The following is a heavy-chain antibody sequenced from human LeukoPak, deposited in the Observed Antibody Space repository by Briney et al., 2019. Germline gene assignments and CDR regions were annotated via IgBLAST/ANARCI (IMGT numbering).Heavy chain of an antibody. Sequence: TGGSLRLSCAASGFIFNNYGLSWVRQAPGKGRQWVSAISNDGGGIQYADFVKGRFTISRDNSKNMLFLQMNSLTAEDTALYYCAKGSSGYFADLWGQGTLVTVSS. V-gene: IGHV3-23*01. CDR3: AKGSSGYFADL. CDR2: ISNDGGGI. D-gene: IGHD3-22*01. CDR1: GFIFNNYG. J-gene: IGHJ5*02.